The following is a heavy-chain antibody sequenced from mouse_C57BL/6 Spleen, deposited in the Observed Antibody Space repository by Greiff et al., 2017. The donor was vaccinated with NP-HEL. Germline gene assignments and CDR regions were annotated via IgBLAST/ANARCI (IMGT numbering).Heavy chain of an antibody. V-gene: IGHV1-39*01. CDR2: INPNYGTT. J-gene: IGHJ2*01. CDR3: ARGGLITTVVATPLYYFDY. D-gene: IGHD1-1*01. CDR1: GYSFTDYN. Sequence: VQLQQSGPELVKPGASVKISCKASGYSFTDYNMNWVKQSNGKSLEWIGVINPNYGTTSYNQKFKGKATLTVDQSSSTAYMQLNSLTSEDSAVYYCARGGLITTVVATPLYYFDYWGQGTTLTVSS.